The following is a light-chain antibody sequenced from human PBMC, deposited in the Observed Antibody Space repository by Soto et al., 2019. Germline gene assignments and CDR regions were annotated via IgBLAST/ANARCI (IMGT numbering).Light chain of an antibody. CDR3: QQYNQWPPWT. CDR1: QSVSSN. J-gene: IGKJ1*01. Sequence: EIVMTQSPATLSVSPGERATLSCRASQSVSSNLAWYHQKPGQAPRLLIYGASTRATGVPARFSGIGSGTEFTLTITSLQSEDFAVYYCQQYNQWPPWTFGQGTKVDIK. V-gene: IGKV3-15*01. CDR2: GAS.